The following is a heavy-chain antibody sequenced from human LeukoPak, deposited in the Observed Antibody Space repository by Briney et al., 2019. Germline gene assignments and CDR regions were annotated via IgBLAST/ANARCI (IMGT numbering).Heavy chain of an antibody. CDR2: ISVYSDDT. J-gene: IGHJ4*02. CDR3: AREAYSSGYFFRPDY. Sequence: APVKVSCTASGYTFTNYAISWVRQAPGQGLEWMGWISVYSDDTKSAQNLQGRITMTKDTSTSTAYMELRSLRSDDTAVYYCAREAYSSGYFFRPDYWGQGTLVTVSS. D-gene: IGHD3-22*01. V-gene: IGHV1-18*01. CDR1: GYTFTNYA.